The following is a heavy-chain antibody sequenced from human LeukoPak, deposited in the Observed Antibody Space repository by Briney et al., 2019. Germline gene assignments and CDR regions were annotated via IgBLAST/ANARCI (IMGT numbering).Heavy chain of an antibody. V-gene: IGHV4-59*01. D-gene: IGHD2-2*01. J-gene: IGHJ4*02. CDR2: VYYSGNT. Sequence: SSETLSLTCTVSCVSISSYYWSWIRQPPGGGLEYMGHVYYSGNTDYNPSLMSRVTMSVDTSKNQFSLRLNSVTAADTAVYYCARWYCSTTTCYYLDHWGQGTLVTVSS. CDR1: CVSISSYY. CDR3: ARWYCSTTTCYYLDH.